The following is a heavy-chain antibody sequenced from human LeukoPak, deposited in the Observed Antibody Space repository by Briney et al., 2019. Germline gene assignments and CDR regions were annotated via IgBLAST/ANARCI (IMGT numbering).Heavy chain of an antibody. CDR1: GFTFSSYA. CDR3: AKDTPSRGEDAFDI. V-gene: IGHV3-30*04. D-gene: IGHD6-25*01. J-gene: IGHJ3*02. Sequence: SCAASGFTFSSYAMHWVRQAPGKGLEWVAVISYDGSNKYYADSVKGRFTISRDNSKNTLYLQMNSLRAEDTAVYYCAKDTPSRGEDAFDIWGQGTMVTVSS. CDR2: ISYDGSNK.